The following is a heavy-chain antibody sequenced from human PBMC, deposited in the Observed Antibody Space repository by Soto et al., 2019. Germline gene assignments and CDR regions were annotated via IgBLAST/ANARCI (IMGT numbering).Heavy chain of an antibody. CDR2: ISAYNGNT. CDR3: AREGDSSGWYSDNYYYYGMDV. Sequence: GASVKVSCKASGGTFSSYGISWVRQAPGQGLEWMGWISAYNGNTNYAQKLQGRVTMTTDTSTSTAYMELRSLRSDDTAVYYCAREGDSSGWYSDNYYYYGMDVWGQGTTVTVSS. D-gene: IGHD6-19*01. CDR1: GGTFSSYG. J-gene: IGHJ6*02. V-gene: IGHV1-18*01.